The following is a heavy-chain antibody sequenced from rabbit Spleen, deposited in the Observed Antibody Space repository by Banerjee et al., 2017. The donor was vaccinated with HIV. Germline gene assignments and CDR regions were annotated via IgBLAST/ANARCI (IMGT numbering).Heavy chain of an antibody. CDR3: VRDYKFYFNL. J-gene: IGHJ4*01. Sequence: QSLEESGGDLVKPGASLTLTCTASGVSFSSSSYMCWVRQAPGKGLEWIACIHGGSTHYATWVNGRFTISSHNAQNTLYLQLNSLTAADTATYFCVRDYKFYFNLWGPGTLVTVS. V-gene: IGHV1S40*01. CDR1: GVSFSSSSY. CDR2: IHGGST. D-gene: IGHD1-1*01.